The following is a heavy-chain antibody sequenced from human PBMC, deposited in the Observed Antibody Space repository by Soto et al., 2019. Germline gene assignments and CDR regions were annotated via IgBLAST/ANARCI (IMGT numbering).Heavy chain of an antibody. Sequence: EVQLLESGGGLVQPGGSLRLSCAASGFTFSSYAMSWVRQAPGKGLEWVSAIGGSGGSTYYEDSVKGPFTISRDNSKNTLYTQMNSLRAEGTAVYYCAKPPIAYDILTGYYIYWGQGTLGTVSS. J-gene: IGHJ4*02. CDR1: GFTFSSYA. D-gene: IGHD3-9*01. V-gene: IGHV3-23*01. CDR3: AKPPIAYDILTGYYIY. CDR2: IGGSGGST.